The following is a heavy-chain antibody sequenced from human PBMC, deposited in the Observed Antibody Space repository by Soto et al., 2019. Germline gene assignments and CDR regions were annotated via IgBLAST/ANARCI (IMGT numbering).Heavy chain of an antibody. Sequence: SPVKGSRKASGEGNSDTLSWVRHTPGQGLEWMGGIIPIFGTTNYAQKFQGRVTITADESTKTAYMELSTLRSEDTAVYYCARLHSHVTSGMDVWGQGTTVTLSS. D-gene: IGHD5-18*01. CDR3: ARLHSHVTSGMDV. CDR1: GEGNSDT. CDR2: IIPIFGTT. J-gene: IGHJ6*02. V-gene: IGHV1-69*01.